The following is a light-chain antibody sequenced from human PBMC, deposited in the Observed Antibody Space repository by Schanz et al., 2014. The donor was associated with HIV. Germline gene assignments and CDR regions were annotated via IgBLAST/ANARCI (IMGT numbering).Light chain of an antibody. J-gene: IGKJ2*01. Sequence: DIQMTQSPSTLSASVGDRVTITCRASQSISSWLAWYQQKPGKAPNLLIYRTSSLYSGVPARFSGSGSGTEFTLTISSLQRDDFATYYCQQYDSYPYTFGQGTKLEIK. V-gene: IGKV1-5*03. CDR2: RTS. CDR3: QQYDSYPYT. CDR1: QSISSW.